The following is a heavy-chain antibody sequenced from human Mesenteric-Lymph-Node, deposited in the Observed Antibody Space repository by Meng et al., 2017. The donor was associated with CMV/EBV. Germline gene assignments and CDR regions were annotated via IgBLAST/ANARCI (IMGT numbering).Heavy chain of an antibody. CDR1: GFTFSSYE. Sequence: GESLKISCAASGFTFSSYEMNWVRQAPGKGLEWVSYISSSGSTIYYADSVKGRFTISRDNAKNSLYLQMNSLRAEDTAVYYCARDVFTYYYGLGSYYTYYYGMDVWGQGTTVTVSS. J-gene: IGHJ6*02. D-gene: IGHD3-10*01. CDR2: ISSSGSTI. CDR3: ARDVFTYYYGLGSYYTYYYGMDV. V-gene: IGHV3-48*03.